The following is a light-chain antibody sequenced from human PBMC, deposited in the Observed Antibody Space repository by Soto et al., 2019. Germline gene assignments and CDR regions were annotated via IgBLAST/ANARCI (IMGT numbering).Light chain of an antibody. CDR2: DAS. V-gene: IGKV3-11*01. CDR3: QQRSSWPPVLT. CDR1: QSVGRD. Sequence: EIVLTQSPVTLSFSPGERATLSCRASQSVGRDLAWYQHKPGQAPTLLIHDASDRETGIQARFSCSGSGTDFTLTISSLEAEDFAVYYCQQRSSWPPVLTFGGGTKVEIK. J-gene: IGKJ4*01.